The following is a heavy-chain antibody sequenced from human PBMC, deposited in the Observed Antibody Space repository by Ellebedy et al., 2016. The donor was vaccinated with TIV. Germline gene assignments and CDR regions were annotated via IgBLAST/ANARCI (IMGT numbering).Heavy chain of an antibody. V-gene: IGHV3-21*01. CDR3: ARDALHRCSGGSCYLR. CDR1: GFTFSNYT. D-gene: IGHD2-15*01. CDR2: ISSSSSYI. J-gene: IGHJ4*02. Sequence: PGGSLRLSCAASGFTFSNYTLNWVRQAPGKGLEWVSSISSSSSYIHYADSVKGRFTISRDNAKKSLSLQMNSLRAEDTAVYYCARDALHRCSGGSCYLRWGRGTLVTVSS.